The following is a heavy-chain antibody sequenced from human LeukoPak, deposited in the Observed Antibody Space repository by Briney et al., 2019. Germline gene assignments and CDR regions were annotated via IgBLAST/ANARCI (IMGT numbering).Heavy chain of an antibody. CDR3: ARHSGYHSTMYLDY. CDR1: GYTFTNYY. Sequence: ASVKVSCKASGYTFTNYYMHWVRQAPGQGLEWMGGITAIFRTTNYAQKFQGRVTITADESMSTVYMELSSLRSEDTAVYYCARHSGYHSTMYLDYWGQGTLVTVSS. J-gene: IGHJ4*02. D-gene: IGHD3-22*01. V-gene: IGHV1-69*13. CDR2: ITAIFRTT.